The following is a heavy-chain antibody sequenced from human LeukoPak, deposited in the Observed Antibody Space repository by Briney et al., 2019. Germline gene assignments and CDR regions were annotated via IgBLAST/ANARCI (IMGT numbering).Heavy chain of an antibody. Sequence: GASVTVSFKASGYTFTDYYIHWVRQAPGQGLEWMGGIIPIFGTANYAQKFQGRVTITADESTSTAYMELSSLRSEDTAVYYCARVPSGDPPYYYYGMDVWGQGTTVTVSS. V-gene: IGHV1-69*13. CDR2: IIPIFGTA. CDR3: ARVPSGDPPYYYYGMDV. J-gene: IGHJ6*02. CDR1: GYTFTDYY. D-gene: IGHD4-17*01.